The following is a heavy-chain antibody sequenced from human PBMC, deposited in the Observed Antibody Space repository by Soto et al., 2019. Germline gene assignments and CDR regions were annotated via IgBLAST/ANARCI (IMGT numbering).Heavy chain of an antibody. D-gene: IGHD3-22*01. Sequence: PSETLSLTCAVYGGSFSGYYWSWIRQPPGKGLEWIGEINHSGSTNYNPSLKSRVTISVDTSKNQFSLKLRSVTAADTAVYYCARVPGYCSSTSCLGGYYYDSSGYYHPYYFDYWGQGTLVTSPQ. J-gene: IGHJ4*02. CDR1: GGSFSGYY. CDR3: ARVPGYCSSTSCLGGYYYDSSGYYHPYYFDY. CDR2: INHSGST. V-gene: IGHV4-34*01.